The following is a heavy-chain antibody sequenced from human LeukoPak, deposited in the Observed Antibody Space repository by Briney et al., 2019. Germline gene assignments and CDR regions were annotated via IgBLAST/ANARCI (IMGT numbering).Heavy chain of an antibody. D-gene: IGHD2-2*01. Sequence: GASVKVSCKAPGYTFTGYYMHWVRQAPGQGLEWMGWINPNSGGTNYAQKFQGRVTMTRDTSISTAYMELSRLRSDDTAVYYCARAIVVVPAARYYFDYWRQGTLVTVSS. CDR3: ARAIVVVPAARYYFDY. CDR1: GYTFTGYY. J-gene: IGHJ4*02. V-gene: IGHV1-2*02. CDR2: INPNSGGT.